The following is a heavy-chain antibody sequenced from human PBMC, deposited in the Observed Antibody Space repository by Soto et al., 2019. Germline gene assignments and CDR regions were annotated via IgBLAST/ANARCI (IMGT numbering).Heavy chain of an antibody. CDR3: AKDLYGGDYLGPLVAFDI. Sequence: EVQLLESGGGLVQPGGSLRLSCAASGFTFSSYAISWVRQAPGKGLEWVSAISGSGGSTYYADSVKGRCTISRDNSKNTLYLQMNSLRSEATAVYYCAKDLYGGDYLGPLVAFDIWGQGTMVTVSS. D-gene: IGHD3-16*01. J-gene: IGHJ3*02. CDR1: GFTFSSYA. V-gene: IGHV3-23*01. CDR2: ISGSGGST.